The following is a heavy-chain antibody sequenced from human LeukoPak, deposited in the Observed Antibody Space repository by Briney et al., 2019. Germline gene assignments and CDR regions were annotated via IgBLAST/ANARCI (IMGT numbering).Heavy chain of an antibody. J-gene: IGHJ6*03. CDR3: ARGGGILWFGELPLPHYMDV. CDR1: GFTFSSYS. Sequence: PGGSLRLSCAASGFTFSSYSMNWVRQAPGKGLEWVSSISSSSSYIYYADSVKGRFTISRDNAKNSLYLQMNSLRAEDTAVYYCARGGGILWFGELPLPHYMDVWGKGTTVTVSS. D-gene: IGHD3-10*01. V-gene: IGHV3-21*01. CDR2: ISSSSSYI.